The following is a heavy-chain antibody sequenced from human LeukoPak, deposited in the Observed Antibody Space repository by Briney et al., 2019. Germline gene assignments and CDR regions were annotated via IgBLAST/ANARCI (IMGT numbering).Heavy chain of an antibody. CDR1: GGSISSYY. J-gene: IGHJ6*03. CDR2: IYYSGST. CDR3: ARGGNYGDHYRAYYYYYMDV. V-gene: IGHV4-59*01. D-gene: IGHD4-17*01. Sequence: SETLSLTCTVSGGSISSYYWSWIRQPPGKGLEWIGYIYYSGSTNYNPSLKSRVTISVDTSKNQFSLKLSSVTAADTAVYYCARGGNYGDHYRAYYYYYMDVWGKGTTVTVSS.